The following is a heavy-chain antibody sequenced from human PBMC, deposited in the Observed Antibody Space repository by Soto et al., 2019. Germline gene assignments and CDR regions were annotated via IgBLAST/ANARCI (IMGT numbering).Heavy chain of an antibody. D-gene: IGHD3-10*01. V-gene: IGHV1-18*01. J-gene: IGHJ5*02. CDR2: INTYNGNT. CDR1: GYTFTTYG. CDR3: ARGVGSGTYYNQYNWFDP. Sequence: ASVKASCKASGYTFTTYGISWVRQAPGQGLEWMGWINTYNGNTNHAQKLQGRVTMTTDTSTSTAYMELRSLRSDDTAVYYCARGVGSGTYYNQYNWFDPWGQGTLVTVS.